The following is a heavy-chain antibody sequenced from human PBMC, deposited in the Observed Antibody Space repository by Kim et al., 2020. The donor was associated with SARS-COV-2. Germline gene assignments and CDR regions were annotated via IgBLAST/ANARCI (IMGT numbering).Heavy chain of an antibody. Sequence: PSFQGQVTISADKSISTAYLQWSSLKASDTAMYYCARSGDYYGPRGQFDYWGQGTLVTVSS. J-gene: IGHJ4*02. CDR3: ARSGDYYGPRGQFDY. V-gene: IGHV5-51*01. D-gene: IGHD3-10*01.